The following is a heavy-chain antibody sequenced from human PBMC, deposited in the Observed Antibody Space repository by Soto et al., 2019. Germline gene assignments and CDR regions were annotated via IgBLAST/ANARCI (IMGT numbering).Heavy chain of an antibody. CDR1: GFTFSTSW. V-gene: IGHV3-74*01. J-gene: IGHJ4*02. CDR3: GRDSSYSIDH. CDR2: INSDGSTT. D-gene: IGHD2-2*02. Sequence: GGSLRLSCAASGFTFSTSWLHWVRQAPGKGRLWVSHINSDGSTTRYADSVKGRFTISSDNARNTVYLQMNSLRPEDTAVYYCGRDSSYSIDHWGQGTLVTVSS.